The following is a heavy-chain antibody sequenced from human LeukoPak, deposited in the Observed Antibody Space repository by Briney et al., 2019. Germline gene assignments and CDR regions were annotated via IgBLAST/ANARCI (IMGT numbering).Heavy chain of an antibody. D-gene: IGHD6-13*01. CDR1: GFNFSTYA. J-gene: IGHJ4*02. Sequence: PGRSLRLSCAASGFNFSTYAMHWVRQAPGKGLEWVAVISSEGSMKDYADSVKGRFTISRDNANNSLYLQMNSLRAEDTAVYYCARGSGSSSWYNSFDFWGQGTLVTVSS. V-gene: IGHV3-30-3*01. CDR2: ISSEGSMK. CDR3: ARGSGSSSWYNSFDF.